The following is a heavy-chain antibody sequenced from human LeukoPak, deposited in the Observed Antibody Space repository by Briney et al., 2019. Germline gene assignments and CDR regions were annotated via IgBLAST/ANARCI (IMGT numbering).Heavy chain of an antibody. CDR2: ISSSGSTM. Sequence: GGSLRLSCAASGFTFSSYEMNWVRQAPGKGLEWISYISSSGSTMYADSVKGRFTISRDNAKNSLYLQMNSLRAEDTAVYYGARHNGWYDYWGQGTLVTVSS. J-gene: IGHJ4*02. D-gene: IGHD6-19*01. CDR1: GFTFSSYE. V-gene: IGHV3-48*03. CDR3: ARHNGWYDY.